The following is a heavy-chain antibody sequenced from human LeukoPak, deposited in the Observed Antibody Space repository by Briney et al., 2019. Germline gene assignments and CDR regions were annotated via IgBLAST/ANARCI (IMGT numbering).Heavy chain of an antibody. CDR1: GYTFTGYY. J-gene: IGHJ6*02. CDR3: ARATRSGSDNYYYYGMDV. D-gene: IGHD3-3*01. V-gene: IGHV1-2*02. CDR2: INPNSGGT. Sequence: GASVKVSCKASGYTFTGYYMHWVRQAPGQGLEWMGWINPNSGGTNYAQKFQGRVTMTRDTSISTAYMELSRLRSDDTAVYYCARATRSGSDNYYYYGMDVWGQGTTVTVSS.